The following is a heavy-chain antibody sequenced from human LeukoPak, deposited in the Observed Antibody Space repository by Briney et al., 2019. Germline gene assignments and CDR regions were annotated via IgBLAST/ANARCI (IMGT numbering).Heavy chain of an antibody. CDR2: VWYDGSNQ. D-gene: IGHD1-26*01. V-gene: IGHV3-33*06. J-gene: IGHJ1*01. CDR1: GFPFSGSG. Sequence: GSSLRLSCAASGFPFSGSGTHWVRQAPGKGLEWVAIVWYDGSNQYYADSVKGRFTISRDNSKNTLYLQMNSLRAEDTAVYYCAKAVGATKPEYFQHWGQGTLVTVSS. CDR3: AKAVGATKPEYFQH.